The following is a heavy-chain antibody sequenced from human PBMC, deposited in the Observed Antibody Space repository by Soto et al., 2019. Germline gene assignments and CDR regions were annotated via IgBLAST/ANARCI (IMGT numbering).Heavy chain of an antibody. CDR3: ARATSYTDSGFDS. CDR1: GDSVTSSY. V-gene: IGHV4-59*02. CDR2: NYYIGSA. D-gene: IGHD6-25*01. Sequence: PSETLSLTCVVSGDSVTSSYWSWIRQPPGKGLEWIGLNYYIGSADCNPSLKSRATISVDTSKNLVSLRLTSVTAADTAVYFCARATSYTDSGFDSWGQGTLVTVSS. J-gene: IGHJ4*02.